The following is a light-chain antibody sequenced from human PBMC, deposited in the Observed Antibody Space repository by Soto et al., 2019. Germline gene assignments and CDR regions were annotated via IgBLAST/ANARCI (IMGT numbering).Light chain of an antibody. CDR2: DVS. Sequence: QSALTQAASVSGSPGQSITISCTGTSSDVGGYNYVSWYQQYPGKAPKLMIYDVSSRPSGVSNRFSGSKSDNTASLTISGLQAEDEADYYCNSYRRGGTYVFGIGTKLTVL. J-gene: IGLJ1*01. V-gene: IGLV2-14*03. CDR1: SSDVGGYNY. CDR3: NSYRRGGTYV.